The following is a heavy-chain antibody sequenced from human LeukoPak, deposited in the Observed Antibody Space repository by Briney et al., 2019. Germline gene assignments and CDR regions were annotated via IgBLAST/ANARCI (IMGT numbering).Heavy chain of an antibody. V-gene: IGHV4-4*09. CDR3: AKLGSIRSLPYYYYYMDV. CDR1: GGSISSYY. D-gene: IGHD2-2*01. J-gene: IGHJ6*03. Sequence: SETLSLTCTVSGGSISSYYWSWIRQPPGKGLEWIGYIYTSGSTNYNPSLKSRVTISVDTSKNQFSLKLSSVTAADTAVYYCAKLGSIRSLPYYYYYMDVWGKGTTVTVSS. CDR2: IYTSGST.